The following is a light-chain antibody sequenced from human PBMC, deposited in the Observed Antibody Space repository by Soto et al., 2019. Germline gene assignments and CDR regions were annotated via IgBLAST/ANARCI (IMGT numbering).Light chain of an antibody. CDR2: EVS. CDR3: SSYTTSGTQGV. V-gene: IGLV2-14*01. CDR1: SSDIGTYDY. J-gene: IGLJ1*01. Sequence: QSVLTQPASVSGSPGQSITISCTGASSDIGTYDYVSWYQQHPGKAPKLMIYEVSSRPSGVSNRFSGSKSGTTASLTISGLQGDDEGDYYCSSYTTSGTQGVFGTGTKV.